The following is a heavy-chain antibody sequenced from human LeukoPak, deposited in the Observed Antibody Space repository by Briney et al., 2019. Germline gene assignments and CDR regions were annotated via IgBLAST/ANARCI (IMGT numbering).Heavy chain of an antibody. J-gene: IGHJ2*01. CDR1: GYSFTSYG. V-gene: IGHV1-18*01. D-gene: IGHD6-13*01. CDR2: ISAYNGNT. Sequence: ASVKVPCKASGYSFTSYGVSWVRQAPGQGLEWMGWISAYNGNTNYPQKLQGRVTMTTDTSTSTAYMELRSLRSDDTAVYYCARVAAAGPFDLWGRGTLVTVSS. CDR3: ARVAAAGPFDL.